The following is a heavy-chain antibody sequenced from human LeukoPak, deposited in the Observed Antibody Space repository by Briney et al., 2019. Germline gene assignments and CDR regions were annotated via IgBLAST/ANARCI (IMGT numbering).Heavy chain of an antibody. D-gene: IGHD3-16*02. CDR3: ARALIMITFGGVIDQAV. J-gene: IGHJ4*02. CDR2: IKQDGSEK. Sequence: GGSLRLSCAASGFTFTTYWMSWVRQAPGKGLEWVANIKQDGSEKYYVDSVKGRFTISRDNAKNSLYLQMNSLRAEDTAVYYCARALIMITFGGVIDQAVWGQGTLVTVSS. CDR1: GFTFTTYW. V-gene: IGHV3-7*01.